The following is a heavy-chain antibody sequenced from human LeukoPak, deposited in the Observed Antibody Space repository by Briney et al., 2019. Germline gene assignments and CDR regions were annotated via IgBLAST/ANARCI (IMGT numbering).Heavy chain of an antibody. CDR3: ARDYSSSYYYAPFDY. J-gene: IGHJ4*02. CDR2: IIPIFGTA. CDR1: GGTFSSYA. Sequence: SVKVSCKASGGTFSSYAISWVRQAPGQGLEWMGGIIPIFGTANYAQKFQGRVTITTDESTSTAYMELSSLRSEDTAVYYCARDYSSSYYYAPFDYWGQGTLVTVSS. V-gene: IGHV1-69*05. D-gene: IGHD3-22*01.